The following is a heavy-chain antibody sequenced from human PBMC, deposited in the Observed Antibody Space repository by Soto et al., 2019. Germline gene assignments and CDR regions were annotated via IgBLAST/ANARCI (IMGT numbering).Heavy chain of an antibody. CDR3: VKGEYYYDSSRYYPFDY. D-gene: IGHD3-22*01. Sequence: PGGSLRLSCSASGFTFSIYAMHWVRQAPGKGLEYVSSISTNGGSTDYTDSVKGRFTISRDNSKNTVYLQMSSLRVEDTAVYYCVKGEYYYDSSRYYPFDYWGRGTLVTVSS. CDR1: GFTFSIYA. CDR2: ISTNGGST. J-gene: IGHJ4*02. V-gene: IGHV3-64D*06.